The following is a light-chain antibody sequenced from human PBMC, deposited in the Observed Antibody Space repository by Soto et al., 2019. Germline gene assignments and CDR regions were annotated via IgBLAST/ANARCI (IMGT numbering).Light chain of an antibody. V-gene: IGKV1-12*01. CDR3: QQTSAFPRT. J-gene: IGKJ1*01. CDR2: GAS. CDR1: RDISNS. Sequence: DIQMTQSPSSVSASVGDRLTITCRASRDISNSLAWYQQTPGKVPKLLLRGASSLHRGVSSRFSGGGAGTEFTLTISSLQPEDFATYYCQQTSAFPRTFGQGTKVDVK.